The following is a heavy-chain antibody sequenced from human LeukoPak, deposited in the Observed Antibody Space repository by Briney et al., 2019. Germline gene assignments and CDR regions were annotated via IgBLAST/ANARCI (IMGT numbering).Heavy chain of an antibody. V-gene: IGHV1-69*04. CDR3: TRDRFDYGEHTHSDY. CDR1: GGTFRNNA. Sequence: SVKVSCKVSGGTFRNNAISWVRQAPGQGLEWMGRIIPVFGVAHYAEKFQGRVTNTADKSTSTAYMELSSLRSEDTAMYYCTRDRFDYGEHTHSDYWGQGTLVTVSS. J-gene: IGHJ4*02. D-gene: IGHD4-17*01. CDR2: IIPVFGVA.